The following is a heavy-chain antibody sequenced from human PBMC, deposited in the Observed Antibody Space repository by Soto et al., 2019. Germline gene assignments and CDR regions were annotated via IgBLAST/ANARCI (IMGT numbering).Heavy chain of an antibody. V-gene: IGHV1-2*04. CDR1: GYTFTGYY. Sequence: ASVKVSCKASGYTFTGYYMHWVRQAPGQGLEWMGWINPNSGGTNYAQKFQGWVTMTRDTSISTAYMELSRLRSDDTAVYYCARALYSSSWYPLDYYYYYGRDVWGQGTTVTVPS. D-gene: IGHD6-13*01. CDR3: ARALYSSSWYPLDYYYYYGRDV. J-gene: IGHJ6*02. CDR2: INPNSGGT.